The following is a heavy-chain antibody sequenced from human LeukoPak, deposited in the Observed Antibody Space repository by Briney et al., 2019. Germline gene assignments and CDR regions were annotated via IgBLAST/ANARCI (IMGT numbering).Heavy chain of an antibody. D-gene: IGHD2-15*01. V-gene: IGHV3-23*01. Sequence: PGGSLRLSCVASGLTFRSYAMNWVRQAPGKGLECISTISDDSSFTYYADSVKGRSAISRDDSKNTLYLQMNNLKVEDTAVYYCAKGRCSGVGCDSFHSWGQGALVTVSS. CDR3: AKGRCSGVGCDSFHS. CDR2: ISDDSSFT. CDR1: GLTFRSYA. J-gene: IGHJ4*02.